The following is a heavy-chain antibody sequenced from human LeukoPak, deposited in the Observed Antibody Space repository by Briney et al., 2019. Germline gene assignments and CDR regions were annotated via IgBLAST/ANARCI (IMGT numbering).Heavy chain of an antibody. Sequence: ASVKVSCKASGYTFTNYYMHWVRQAPGQGLEWMGIIYPNDGSTNYAQKFQDRVTMTRATSTSTVYMYLSSLRSEDTAVYYCARSTSFSGRPLYCFDYWGQGTLVTVSS. CDR1: GYTFTNYY. V-gene: IGHV1-46*01. J-gene: IGHJ4*02. D-gene: IGHD1-26*01. CDR3: ARSTSFSGRPLYCFDY. CDR2: IYPNDGST.